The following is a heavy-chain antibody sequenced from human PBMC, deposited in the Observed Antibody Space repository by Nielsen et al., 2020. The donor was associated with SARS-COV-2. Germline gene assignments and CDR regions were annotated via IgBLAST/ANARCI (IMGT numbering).Heavy chain of an antibody. V-gene: IGHV4-59*08. D-gene: IGHD3-22*01. CDR3: ARHAPGYYDY. CDR1: GGPISSYY. CDR2: IYYSGST. J-gene: IGHJ4*02. Sequence: SETLSLTCTVSGGPISSYYWSWIRQPPGKGLEWIGYIYYSGSTSYNPSLKSRVTISVDTSKNQFSLRLSSVTAADTAVYYCARHAPGYYDYWGQGTLVTVSS.